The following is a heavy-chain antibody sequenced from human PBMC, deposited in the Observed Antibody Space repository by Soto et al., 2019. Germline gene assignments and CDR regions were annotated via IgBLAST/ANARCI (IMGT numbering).Heavy chain of an antibody. J-gene: IGHJ6*02. CDR2: IYFSGST. CDR3: ARGASWSAMDV. Sequence: QVHLQESGPGLVKPSETLSLTCTVSGGSISTFSWNWIRQPPGKGLEWIGYIYFSGSTNYNPSLKSRVTLSVDTAKNQCSLNLSSVTAADTAVYYCARGASWSAMDVWGQGTTVTVSS. V-gene: IGHV4-59*01. D-gene: IGHD6-13*01. CDR1: GGSISTFS.